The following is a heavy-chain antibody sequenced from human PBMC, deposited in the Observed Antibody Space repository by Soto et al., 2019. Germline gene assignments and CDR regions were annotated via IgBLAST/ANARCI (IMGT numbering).Heavy chain of an antibody. CDR2: IYWDDDK. V-gene: IGHV2-5*02. Sequence: QITLKESGPTLVKPTQTLTLTCTFSGLSLSTTGVGVGWIRQPPGKALEWLALIYWDDDKRYSPSLKSRLTITKDTSKNQGVTTITNMDPVDPATYYCVQSRCGGDCHQSYSSHSYYGLDVWGQGTTVTVSS. CDR1: GLSLSTTGVG. J-gene: IGHJ6*02. CDR3: VQSRCGGDCHQSYSSHSYYGLDV. D-gene: IGHD2-21*02.